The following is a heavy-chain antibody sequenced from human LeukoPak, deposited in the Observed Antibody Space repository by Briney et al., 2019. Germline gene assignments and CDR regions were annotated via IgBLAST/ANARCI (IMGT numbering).Heavy chain of an antibody. D-gene: IGHD2-21*01. J-gene: IGHJ4*02. V-gene: IGHV1-18*01. CDR2: ISAYNGNT. CDR3: ARSYRGRRFDY. CDR1: GYTFTSYG. Sequence: EASVKVSCKASGYTFTSYGISWVRQAPGQGLEWMGWISAYNGNTNYAQKFQGRVTMTRDTSISTAYLELSRLRSDDTAVYYCARSYRGRRFDYWGQGTLVTVSS.